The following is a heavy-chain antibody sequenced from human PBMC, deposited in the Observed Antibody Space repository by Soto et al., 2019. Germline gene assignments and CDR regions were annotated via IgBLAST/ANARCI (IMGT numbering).Heavy chain of an antibody. D-gene: IGHD2-21*01. Sequence: PSETLSLTCAVSGGSISSSNWWSWVRQPPGKGLEWIGEIYHSGSTNYNPSLKSRVTISVDNSKNQSSLKLTSVTAAATAGYYWGRGRRGWCFDHWGQGTLVTVSS. CDR3: GRGRRGWCFDH. V-gene: IGHV4-4*02. CDR2: IYHSGST. CDR1: GGSISSSNW. J-gene: IGHJ4*02.